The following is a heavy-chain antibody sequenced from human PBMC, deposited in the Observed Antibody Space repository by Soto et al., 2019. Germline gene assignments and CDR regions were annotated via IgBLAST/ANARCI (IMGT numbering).Heavy chain of an antibody. CDR2: ISGGGGST. D-gene: IGHD4-17*01. Sequence: EVQLLESGGGLVQPGGSLRLSCAASEFTFRSYAMSWVRQAPGKGLEWVSAISGGGGSTYYADSVKGRFTISRDNSKNTLYLQMNSLRAEDTAVYYCAKQITVTTASYGMDVWGQGTTVTVSS. V-gene: IGHV3-23*01. J-gene: IGHJ6*02. CDR1: EFTFRSYA. CDR3: AKQITVTTASYGMDV.